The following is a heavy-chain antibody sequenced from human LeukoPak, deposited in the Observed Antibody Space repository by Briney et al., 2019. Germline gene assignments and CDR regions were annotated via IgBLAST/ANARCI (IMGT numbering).Heavy chain of an antibody. CDR1: GFTFSSYG. CDR3: AKDRGYCSGGSCYGYFDY. CDR2: ISYDGSNK. V-gene: IGHV3-30*18. D-gene: IGHD2-15*01. Sequence: PGGSLRLSCAASGFTFSSYGMHWVRQAPGKGLEWVAVISYDGSNKYYADSVKGRFTISRDNSKNTLYLQMNSLRAEDKAVYYCAKDRGYCSGGSCYGYFDYWGQGTLVTVSS. J-gene: IGHJ4*02.